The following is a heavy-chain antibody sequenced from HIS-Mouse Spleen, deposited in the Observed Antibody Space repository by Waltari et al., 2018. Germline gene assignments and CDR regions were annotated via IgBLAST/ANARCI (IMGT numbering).Heavy chain of an antibody. V-gene: IGHV4-39*07. CDR2: IYYSGST. CDR1: GGSISSSSYY. Sequence: QLQLQESGPGLVQPSETLALTCTVSGGSISSSSYYWGWIRQPPGEGLEWIGSIYYSGSTYYNPSLKSRVTISVDTSKNQFSLKLSSVTAADTAVYYCAREIPYSSSWYDWYFDLWGRGTLVTVSS. J-gene: IGHJ2*01. D-gene: IGHD6-13*01. CDR3: AREIPYSSSWYDWYFDL.